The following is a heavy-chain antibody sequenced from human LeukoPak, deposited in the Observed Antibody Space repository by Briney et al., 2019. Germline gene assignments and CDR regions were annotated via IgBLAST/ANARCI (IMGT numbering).Heavy chain of an antibody. Sequence: KPSETLSLTCSVSGHSIRSDFYWGWIRQSPGKGLEWIATISHTAHQFINPSLKSRVTISLGTSNRHFSLNLRSVTAADTAVYYCARDLTRPEFCSGDSCYSGYFDYWGQGILVTVSS. CDR3: ARDLTRPEFCSGDSCYSGYFDY. CDR2: ISHTAHQ. CDR1: GHSIRSDFY. J-gene: IGHJ4*02. V-gene: IGHV4-38-2*02. D-gene: IGHD2-15*01.